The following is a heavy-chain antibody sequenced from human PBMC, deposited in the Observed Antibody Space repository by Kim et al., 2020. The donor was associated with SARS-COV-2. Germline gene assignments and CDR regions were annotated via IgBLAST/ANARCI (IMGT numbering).Heavy chain of an antibody. Sequence: SETLSLTCAVYGGSFSGYYWSWILQPPGKGLEWIGEINHSGSTNYNPSLKSRVTISVDTSKNQFSLKLSSVTAADTAVYYCARGAYSSGWYGNKNWFDPWGQGTLVTVSS. CDR2: INHSGST. CDR3: ARGAYSSGWYGNKNWFDP. CDR1: GGSFSGYY. J-gene: IGHJ5*02. V-gene: IGHV4-34*01. D-gene: IGHD6-19*01.